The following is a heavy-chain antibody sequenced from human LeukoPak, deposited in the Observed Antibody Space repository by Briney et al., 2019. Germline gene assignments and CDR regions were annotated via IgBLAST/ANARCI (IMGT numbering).Heavy chain of an antibody. D-gene: IGHD3-3*01. CDR2: IYYSGST. Sequence: PSETLSLTCTVSGGSISSSSYYWGWIRQPPGKGLEWIGSIYYSGSTYYNPSLKSRVTISVDTSKNQFSLKLSSVTAADTAVYYCARGHYDFWSGYGFDPWGQGTLVTVSS. CDR3: ARGHYDFWSGYGFDP. CDR1: GGSISSSSYY. J-gene: IGHJ5*02. V-gene: IGHV4-39*07.